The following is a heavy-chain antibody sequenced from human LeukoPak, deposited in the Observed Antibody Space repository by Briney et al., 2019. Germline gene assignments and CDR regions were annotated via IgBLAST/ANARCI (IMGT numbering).Heavy chain of an antibody. CDR2: INPNSGGT. CDR1: GYTFTGYC. CDR3: ARVWGDRPNWYFDL. J-gene: IGHJ2*01. Sequence: GASVKVSCKASGYTFTGYCMHWVRQASGQGLEWMGWINPNSGGTNYAQKFQGRVTMTRDTSISTAYMELSRLRSDDTAVYYCARVWGDRPNWYFDLWGRGTLVAVSS. V-gene: IGHV1-2*02. D-gene: IGHD3-16*01.